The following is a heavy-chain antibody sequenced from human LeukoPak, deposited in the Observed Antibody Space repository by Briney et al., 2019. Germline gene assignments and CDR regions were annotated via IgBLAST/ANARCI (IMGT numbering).Heavy chain of an antibody. J-gene: IGHJ4*02. Sequence: SETLSLTCTVSGGSISSSSSYWGWIRQPPGKGLEWIGSIYYSATYYNPSLKSRVVMSADTSKNQFSLNLSSVTAADTAIYYCARVLKFLGQDYWGQGILVTVSS. CDR1: GGSISSSSSY. CDR2: IYYSAT. CDR3: ARVLKFLGQDY. V-gene: IGHV4-39*07.